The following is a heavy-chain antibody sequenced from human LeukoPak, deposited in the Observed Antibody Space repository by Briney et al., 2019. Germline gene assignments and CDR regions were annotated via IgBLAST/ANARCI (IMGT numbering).Heavy chain of an antibody. CDR1: GFTFGSYS. J-gene: IGHJ4*02. D-gene: IGHD3-22*01. Sequence: GGSLRLSCEASGFTFGSYSMNWVRQAPGKGLGWVSSISSSSSYIYYADSVKGRFTISRDNAKNSLYLQMNSLRAEDTAVYYCAREYDSSGYYFHYWGRGTLVTVSS. V-gene: IGHV3-21*01. CDR2: ISSSSSYI. CDR3: AREYDSSGYYFHY.